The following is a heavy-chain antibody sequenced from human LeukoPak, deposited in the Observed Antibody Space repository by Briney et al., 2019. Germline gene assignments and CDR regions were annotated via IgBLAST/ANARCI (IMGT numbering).Heavy chain of an antibody. CDR1: GYTFTGYY. CDR3: ARGGLIAARRGYYYYMDV. V-gene: IGHV1-2*02. CDR2: INPNSGGT. J-gene: IGHJ6*03. D-gene: IGHD6-6*01. Sequence: ASVKVSCTASGYTFTGYYMHWVRQAPGQGLEWMGWINPNSGGTNYAQKFQGRVTMTRDTSISTAYMELSRLRSDDTAVYYCARGGLIAARRGYYYYMDVWGKGTTVTVSS.